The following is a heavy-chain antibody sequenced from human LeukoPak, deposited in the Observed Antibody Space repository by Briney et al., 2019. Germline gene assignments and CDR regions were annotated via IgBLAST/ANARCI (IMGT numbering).Heavy chain of an antibody. D-gene: IGHD1-26*01. CDR2: ISGSGDST. V-gene: IGHV3-23*01. CDR3: AKGPGRIVGAANLDY. J-gene: IGHJ4*02. CDR1: GFTFSSYA. Sequence: GGSLRLSCAASGFTFSSYAMNWVRQAPGRGLEWVSAISGSGDSTYYADSAKGRFTISRDSSKNTLYLQMNSLRAEDTAVYYCAKGPGRIVGAANLDYWGQGTLVTVSS.